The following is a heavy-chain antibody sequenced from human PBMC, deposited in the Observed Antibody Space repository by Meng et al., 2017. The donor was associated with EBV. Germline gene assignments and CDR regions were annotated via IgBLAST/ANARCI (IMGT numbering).Heavy chain of an antibody. CDR1: GFALSTSGVG. CDR3: AHRRDEYSSSWYGWFDP. CDR2: IYWDDDK. J-gene: IGHJ5*02. D-gene: IGHD6-13*01. V-gene: IGHV2-5*02. Sequence: QIPLKEPGPPLVKPTQPLPLTCSFSGFALSTSGVGAGWIRQPPGKALEWLALIYWDDDKRYSPSLKSRLTITKDTSKNQVVLTMTNMDPVDTATYYCAHRRDEYSSSWYGWFDPWGQGTLVTVSS.